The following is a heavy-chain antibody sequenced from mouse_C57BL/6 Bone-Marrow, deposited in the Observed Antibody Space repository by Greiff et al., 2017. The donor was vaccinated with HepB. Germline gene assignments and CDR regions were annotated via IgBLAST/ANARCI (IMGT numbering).Heavy chain of an antibody. CDR1: GFSLTSYA. Sequence: VKLMESGPGLVAPSQSLSITCTVSGFSLTSYAISWVRQPPGKGLEWLGVIWTGGGTNYNSALKSRLSISNDNSKSQVFLKMNSLQTDDTARYYCARNPYYYGSSYYAMDYWGQGTSVTVSS. J-gene: IGHJ4*01. V-gene: IGHV2-9-1*01. CDR3: ARNPYYYGSSYYAMDY. D-gene: IGHD1-1*01. CDR2: IWTGGGT.